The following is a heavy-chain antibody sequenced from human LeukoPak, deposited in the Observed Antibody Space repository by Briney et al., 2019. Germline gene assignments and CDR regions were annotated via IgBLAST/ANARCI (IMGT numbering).Heavy chain of an antibody. Sequence: GGSLRLSCAASGFTFNNYGMHWVRQAPGKGLEWAALIQPDGNDKYYADSVKGRFTVSRDNSKNTLYLQLNSLRAEDTAVYYCAKRDRETEFDYWGQGTLVTVSS. J-gene: IGHJ4*02. CDR1: GFTFNNYG. CDR3: AKRDRETEFDY. CDR2: IQPDGNDK. D-gene: IGHD1-26*01. V-gene: IGHV3-30*02.